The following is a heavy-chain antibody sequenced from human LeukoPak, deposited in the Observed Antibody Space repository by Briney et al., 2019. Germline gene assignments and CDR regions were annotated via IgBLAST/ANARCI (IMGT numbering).Heavy chain of an antibody. CDR3: ARGRHRQWPPDAFDI. J-gene: IGHJ3*02. Sequence: PSETLSLTCAVYGGSFSGYYWSWIRQPPGKGLEWIGEINHSGSTNYNPSLKSRVTISVGTSKNQFSLKLSSVTAAGTAVYYCARGRHRQWPPDAFDIWGQGTMVTVSS. D-gene: IGHD6-19*01. V-gene: IGHV4-34*01. CDR2: INHSGST. CDR1: GGSFSGYY.